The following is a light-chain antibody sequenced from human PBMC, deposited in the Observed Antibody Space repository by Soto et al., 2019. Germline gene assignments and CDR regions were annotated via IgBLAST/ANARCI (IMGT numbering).Light chain of an antibody. CDR2: GAS. J-gene: IGKJ3*01. V-gene: IGKV3D-20*02. CDR3: QQRSNWRFT. CDR1: QSVSSSY. Sequence: ESVLSQSPGTLSLSPGERATLSCRASQSVSSSYLAWYQQKPGQAPRLLIYGASTRATGIPARFSGSGSGTDFTLTISSLEPEDFALYYCQQRSNWRFTFGPGTKVDIK.